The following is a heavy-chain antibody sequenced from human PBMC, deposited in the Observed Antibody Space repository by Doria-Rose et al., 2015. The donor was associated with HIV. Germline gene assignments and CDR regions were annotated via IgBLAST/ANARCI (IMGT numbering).Heavy chain of an antibody. CDR1: GVSLSSPGMG. Sequence: QVTLKESGPVLVKPTETLTLTCTVSGVSLSSPGMGVSWIRQPPGKALEWLANIFSDDERSYKTSLKSRLTISRGISKSQVVLTVTDMDPVDTATYYCARIKSSRWYHKYYFDFWGQGTLVIVSA. D-gene: IGHD6-13*01. V-gene: IGHV2-26*01. CDR2: IFSDDER. J-gene: IGHJ4*02. CDR3: ARIKSSRWYHKYYFDF.